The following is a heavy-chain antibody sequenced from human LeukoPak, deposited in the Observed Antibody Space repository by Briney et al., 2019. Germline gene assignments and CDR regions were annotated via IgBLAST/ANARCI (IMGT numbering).Heavy chain of an antibody. J-gene: IGHJ4*02. CDR1: GFTFSSYA. V-gene: IGHV3-30-3*01. CDR2: ISYDGSNK. D-gene: IGHD3-22*01. Sequence: GGSLRLSCAASGFTFSSYAMHWVRQAPGKGLEWVAVISYDGSNKYYADSVKGRFTTSRDNSKNTLYLQMNSLRAEDTAVYYCASLYYDRPYWGQGTLVTVSS. CDR3: ASLYYDRPY.